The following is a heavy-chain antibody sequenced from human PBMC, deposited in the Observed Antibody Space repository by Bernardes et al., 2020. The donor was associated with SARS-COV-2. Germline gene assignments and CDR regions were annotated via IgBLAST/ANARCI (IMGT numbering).Heavy chain of an antibody. CDR3: ARGANYAMGV. V-gene: IGHV6-1*01. CDR2: TSYRSKWNY. Sequence: SQSLSLTCAISVDSVSSNSAVWPWIRQSPSRGLEWLGRTSYRSKWNYDYAVSVKSRITIIPDTSKNQFSLELTSVTPDDTAVYYCARGANYAMGVWGQGTTVTVSS. J-gene: IGHJ6*02. CDR1: VDSVSSNSAV.